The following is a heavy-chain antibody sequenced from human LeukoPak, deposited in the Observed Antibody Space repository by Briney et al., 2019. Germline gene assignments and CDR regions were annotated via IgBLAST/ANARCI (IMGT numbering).Heavy chain of an antibody. CDR1: GFTFSNAW. D-gene: IGHD1/OR15-1a*01. Sequence: GGSLRLSCAASGFTFSNAWMHWVREAPGKGREWVGRIKSKTDGGTADYAAPVKGRFTISRDDSKNTLYLQMNSLKAEDTVLYYGTAGLIGTTAYWGQGTLVTVSS. CDR3: TAGLIGTTAY. V-gene: IGHV3-15*01. CDR2: IKSKTDGGTA. J-gene: IGHJ4*02.